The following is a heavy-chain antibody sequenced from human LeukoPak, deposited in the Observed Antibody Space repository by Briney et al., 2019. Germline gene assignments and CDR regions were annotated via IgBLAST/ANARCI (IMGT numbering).Heavy chain of an antibody. CDR2: IYHSGST. Sequence: SETLSLTCAVSGYSLTSGYYWGWIRQPPGKGLEWIGSIYHSGSTYYNPSLKSRVTISVDTSKNQFSLKLSSVTAADTAVYYCARAVGDFDWFPLVDYWGQGTLVTVSA. J-gene: IGHJ4*02. V-gene: IGHV4-38-2*01. CDR3: ARAVGDFDWFPLVDY. D-gene: IGHD3-9*01. CDR1: GYSLTSGYY.